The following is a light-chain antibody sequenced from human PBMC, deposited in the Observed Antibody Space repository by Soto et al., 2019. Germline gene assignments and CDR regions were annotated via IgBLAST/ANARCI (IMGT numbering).Light chain of an antibody. J-gene: IGKJ2*01. Sequence: IVMTQSPATLSVFPGERATLSCRSSQSVSDKSAWYQQKPGQAPRLLIFGASTRATGIPDRFIGSGSETEFTLTISSLQSEEFAVYYCQHYQSLPYTFGQGPKVDIK. V-gene: IGKV3-15*01. CDR1: QSVSDK. CDR2: GAS. CDR3: QHYQSLPYT.